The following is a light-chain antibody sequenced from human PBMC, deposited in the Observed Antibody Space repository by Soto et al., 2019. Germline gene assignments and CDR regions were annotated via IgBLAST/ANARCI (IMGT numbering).Light chain of an antibody. CDR2: GTS. CDR3: QHYDESVFI. CDR1: RSVGNHS. V-gene: IGKV3-20*01. Sequence: ELVLTQSPGTLSLSPGDTPTLSCRASRSVGNHSSAWYQQKPGQAPRVLISGTSSRATGIPDRFSGSGSGTEFTLTISRLEPEDFAVYYCQHYDESVFIFGPGTRVEFK. J-gene: IGKJ3*01.